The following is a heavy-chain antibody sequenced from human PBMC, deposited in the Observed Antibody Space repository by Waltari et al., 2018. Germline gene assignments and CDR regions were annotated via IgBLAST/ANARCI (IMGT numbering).Heavy chain of an antibody. V-gene: IGHV3-53*01. CDR1: GFTVSSNY. CDR3: ARDIGRGDYGY. Sequence: EVQLVESGGGLIQPGGSLRLSCAASGFTVSSNYMSWVRQAPGTGRGWGSVSYSGGSTYYADSGKGRFTITRDNSKNTLYLQMNSLRAEDTAVYYCARDIGRGDYGYWGQGTLVTVSS. CDR2: SYSGGST. J-gene: IGHJ4*02. D-gene: IGHD4-17*01.